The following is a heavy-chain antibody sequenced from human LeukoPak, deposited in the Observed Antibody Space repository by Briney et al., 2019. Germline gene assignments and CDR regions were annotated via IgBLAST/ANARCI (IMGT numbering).Heavy chain of an antibody. D-gene: IGHD3-22*01. J-gene: IGHJ4*02. CDR3: AAFYYDSSRFSYYFDH. CDR1: GYRLTELA. CDR2: FDPEVGET. V-gene: IGHV1-24*01. Sequence: ASVKVSCKASGYRLTELAMHWVRQAPGKGLEWMGGFDPEVGETLYAQKFQGRVTMTEDTSTDTAYMELSSLKSEDTAVYFCAAFYYDSSRFSYYFDHWGQGTLVTASS.